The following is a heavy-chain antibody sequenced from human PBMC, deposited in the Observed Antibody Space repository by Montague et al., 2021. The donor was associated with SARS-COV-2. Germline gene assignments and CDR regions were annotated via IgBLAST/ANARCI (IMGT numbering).Heavy chain of an antibody. CDR2: IYGDDDN. Sequence: VKTTQTLTLTYTFSGFSLSTSEVGVGWIRQPPGKAPEFLALIYGDDDNRYKPSLRSRLTITKVTSKNQVVLTMTNVDPVDTATYYCAHFGILRYFDPWGQGTLVTVSS. CDR1: GFSLSTSEVG. D-gene: IGHD3-9*01. J-gene: IGHJ5*02. CDR3: AHFGILRYFDP. V-gene: IGHV2-5*02.